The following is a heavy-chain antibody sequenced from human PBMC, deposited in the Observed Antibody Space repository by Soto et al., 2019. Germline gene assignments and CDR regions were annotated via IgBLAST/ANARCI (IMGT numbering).Heavy chain of an antibody. D-gene: IGHD2-2*01. CDR1: GFTFSSYA. J-gene: IGHJ6*03. Sequence: GGSLRLSCAASGFTFSSYAMSWVRQAPGKGLEWVSAISGSGGSTYYADSVKGRFTISRDNSKNTLYLQINSLRAEDTAVYYCAKDCSTRLDYYYYYMDVWGKGTTVTVSS. CDR2: ISGSGGST. V-gene: IGHV3-23*01. CDR3: AKDCSTRLDYYYYYMDV.